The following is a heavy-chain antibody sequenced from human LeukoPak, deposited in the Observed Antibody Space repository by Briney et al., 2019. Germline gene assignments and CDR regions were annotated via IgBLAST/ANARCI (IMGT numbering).Heavy chain of an antibody. V-gene: IGHV1-2*02. CDR2: INPNSGDT. J-gene: IGHJ4*02. Sequence: ASVKVSCKASGYTFTGYYMHWVRQAPGQGLEWMGWINPNSGDTKYAQKFQGRVSMTRDTSISTAYMELSSLTSDDTAVYYCARDLEGYYYGSGNYPQWGQGTLVTVSS. D-gene: IGHD3-10*01. CDR1: GYTFTGYY. CDR3: ARDLEGYYYGSGNYPQ.